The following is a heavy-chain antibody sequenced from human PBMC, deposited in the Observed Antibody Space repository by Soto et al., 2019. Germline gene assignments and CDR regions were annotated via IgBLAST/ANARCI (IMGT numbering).Heavy chain of an antibody. CDR2: IYYSGST. J-gene: IGHJ4*02. Sequence: QLQLQESGPGLVKPSETLSLTCTVSGGSISSSSYYWGWIRQPPGKGLEWIGSIYYSGSTYYNPSLKSRVTISVDTSKNQFSLELSSVPAADTAVYYCARHDWAKPFDYWGPGTLVTVSS. CDR3: ARHDWAKPFDY. D-gene: IGHD3-9*01. V-gene: IGHV4-39*01. CDR1: GGSISSSSYY.